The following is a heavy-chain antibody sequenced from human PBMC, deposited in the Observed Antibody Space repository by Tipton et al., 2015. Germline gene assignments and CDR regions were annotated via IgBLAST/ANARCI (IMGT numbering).Heavy chain of an antibody. D-gene: IGHD3-16*02. CDR2: ISYNGST. Sequence: TLSLTCTVSVGSITTGEYCWSWIRQPPGKGLEWIGHISYNGSTCCNPSLKSRLTTSIDTSKNQFSLNLTAVTAADTAMYYCARGGGDDYIWGSSRFDSWGQGILVTVSS. CDR3: ARGGGDDYIWGSSRFDS. CDR1: VGSITTGEYC. V-gene: IGHV4-30-4*01. J-gene: IGHJ5*01.